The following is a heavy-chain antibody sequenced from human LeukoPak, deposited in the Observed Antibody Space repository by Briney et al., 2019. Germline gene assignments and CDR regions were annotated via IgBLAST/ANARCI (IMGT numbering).Heavy chain of an antibody. CDR1: GFTFSNYW. J-gene: IGHJ4*02. CDR3: AKGQHFSMVRGAFYFDY. Sequence: PGGSLRLSCSASGFTFSNYWMSWVRQAPGKGLEWVANIKQDGSEKYYVDSVKGRFTFSRDNAKNSLHLQMNGLRAEDTAVYYCAKGQHFSMVRGAFYFDYWGQGTLVTVSS. CDR2: IKQDGSEK. V-gene: IGHV3-7*01. D-gene: IGHD3-10*01.